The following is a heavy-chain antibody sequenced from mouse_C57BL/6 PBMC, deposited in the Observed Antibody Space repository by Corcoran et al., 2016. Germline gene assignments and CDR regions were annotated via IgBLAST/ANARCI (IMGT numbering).Heavy chain of an antibody. D-gene: IGHD1-1*01. Sequence: EVQLQQSGPELVKPGASVKISCKASGYTFTDYYMNWVKQSHGKSLEWIGDINPNNGGTSYNQKFKGKATLTVDKSSSTAYMELRSLTSEDSAVYYCARHTVVAKDWYFDVGGTGTMVTVSS. V-gene: IGHV1-26*01. CDR3: ARHTVVAKDWYFDV. CDR1: GYTFTDYY. J-gene: IGHJ1*03. CDR2: INPNNGGT.